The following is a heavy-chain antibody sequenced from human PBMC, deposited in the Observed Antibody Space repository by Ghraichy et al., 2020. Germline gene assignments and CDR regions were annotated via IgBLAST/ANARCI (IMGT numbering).Heavy chain of an antibody. CDR1: GFTFSSYA. D-gene: IGHD2-8*01. CDR3: AKGGAGYCTNGVCYKRDYYYYCMDV. J-gene: IGHJ6*02. Sequence: GGSLRLSCAASGFTFSSYAMSWVRQAPGKGLEWVSAISGSGGSTYYADSVKGRFTISRDNSKNTLYLQMNSLRAEDTAVYYCAKGGAGYCTNGVCYKRDYYYYCMDVWGQGTTVTVSS. V-gene: IGHV3-23*01. CDR2: ISGSGGST.